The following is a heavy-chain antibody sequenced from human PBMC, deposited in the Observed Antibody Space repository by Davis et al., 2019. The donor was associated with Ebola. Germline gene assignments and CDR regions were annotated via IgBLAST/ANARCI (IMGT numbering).Heavy chain of an antibody. Sequence: GGSLRLSCAASGFTFSGYYMSWIRQAPGKGLEWVSYISSSGSTIYYADSVKGRFTISRDNAKNTLYLQMNSLRAEDTAVYYCARDFWSGPWFDPWGQGTLVTVSS. CDR1: GFTFSGYY. V-gene: IGHV3-11*04. CDR3: ARDFWSGPWFDP. J-gene: IGHJ5*02. CDR2: ISSSGSTI. D-gene: IGHD3-3*01.